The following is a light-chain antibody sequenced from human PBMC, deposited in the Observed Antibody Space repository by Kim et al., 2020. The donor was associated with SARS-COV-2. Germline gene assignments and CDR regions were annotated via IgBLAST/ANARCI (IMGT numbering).Light chain of an antibody. CDR3: QQSYITPYT. CDR1: QSISRY. J-gene: IGKJ2*01. Sequence: DIQMTQSPSSLSASVGDRVTITCRASQSISRYFKLVSAEAREAPNLLIYAASSLQSGVPSRFSGSGSGTDFTLTISSLQPEDFATYYCQQSYITPYTFGPGTKLEI. CDR2: AAS. V-gene: IGKV1-39*01.